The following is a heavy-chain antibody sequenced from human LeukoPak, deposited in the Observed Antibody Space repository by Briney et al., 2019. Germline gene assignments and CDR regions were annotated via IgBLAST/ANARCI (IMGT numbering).Heavy chain of an antibody. Sequence: PGGSLRLSCAASGCAFSSYGMHWVRQAPGKGLEWVAAIWRDGSFIHYGDSVKGRFTISRDNSKNTLYLQMNSLRVEDTALYYCAAEYISVGSTFDIWGQGTMVTVSS. V-gene: IGHV3-33*01. CDR2: IWRDGSFI. CDR3: AAEYISVGSTFDI. J-gene: IGHJ3*02. CDR1: GCAFSSYG. D-gene: IGHD6-19*01.